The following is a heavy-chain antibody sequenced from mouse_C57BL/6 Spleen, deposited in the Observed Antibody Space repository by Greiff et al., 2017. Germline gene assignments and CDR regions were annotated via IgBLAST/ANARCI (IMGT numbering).Heavy chain of an antibody. J-gene: IGHJ4*01. D-gene: IGHD1-1*01. CDR2: ISSGGSYT. V-gene: IGHV5-6*01. Sequence: EVKLMESGGDLVKPGGSLKLSCAASGFTFSSYGMSWVRQTPDKRLEWVATISSGGSYTYYPDSVKGRFTISRDNAKNTLYLQMSSLKSEDTAMYYCARHETTVYAMDYWGQGTSVTVSS. CDR3: ARHETTVYAMDY. CDR1: GFTFSSYG.